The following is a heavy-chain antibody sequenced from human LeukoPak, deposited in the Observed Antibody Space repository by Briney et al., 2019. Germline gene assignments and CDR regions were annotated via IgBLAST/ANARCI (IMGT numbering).Heavy chain of an antibody. CDR3: ARVSGGSSTYYYYMDV. Sequence: SETLSLTCTVSGGSMSSYDWSWTRQPPGKGLEWIGYIYYSGSTNYNPSLNSRVTIPLDTSKNQFSLRLSSVTAADTAVYYCARVSGGSSTYYYYMDVWGKGTTVTVSS. CDR1: GGSMSSYD. J-gene: IGHJ6*03. V-gene: IGHV4-59*01. D-gene: IGHD2-15*01. CDR2: IYYSGST.